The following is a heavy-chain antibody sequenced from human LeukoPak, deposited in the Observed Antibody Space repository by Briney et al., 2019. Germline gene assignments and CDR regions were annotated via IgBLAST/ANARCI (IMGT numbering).Heavy chain of an antibody. D-gene: IGHD3-16*01. V-gene: IGHV4-59*01. CDR3: ARDSRGGGPDFDY. J-gene: IGHJ4*02. CDR2: IYYSGTVT. Sequence: SETLSLTCTVSGGSISSYYWSRIRQPPGKGLQWIGYIYYSGTVTNYNPSLKSRVTISMDTSRNQFSLKLSSVTAADTAVYYCARDSRGGGPDFDYWGQGTLVTVSS. CDR1: GGSISSYY.